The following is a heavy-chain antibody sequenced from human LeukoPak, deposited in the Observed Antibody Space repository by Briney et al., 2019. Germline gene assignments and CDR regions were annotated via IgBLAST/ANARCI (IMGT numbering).Heavy chain of an antibody. CDR1: RFTFGSYS. D-gene: IGHD2-15*01. CDR2: ISSRSDYI. CDR3: VRDPKGVAAPEAFDI. Sequence: GGSLRLSCAASRFTFGSYSMNWVRQAPGKGLEWVSFISSRSDYIYYPDSMKGRFTISRDNAENSLYLQMNSLRAEDTALYYCVRDPKGVAAPEAFDIWGQGTMVTVSS. J-gene: IGHJ3*02. V-gene: IGHV3-21*01.